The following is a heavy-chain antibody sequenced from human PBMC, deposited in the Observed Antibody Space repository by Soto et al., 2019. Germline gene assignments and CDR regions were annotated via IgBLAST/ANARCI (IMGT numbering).Heavy chain of an antibody. CDR2: IDSDGSGT. V-gene: IGHV3-74*01. J-gene: IGHJ4*02. CDR3: ARVGSGPVN. D-gene: IGHD6-19*01. Sequence: GGSLRLSCAASGFTFSSYAMHWVRQAPGKGLEWVSGIDSDGSGTGYADSVKGRFTISRDNAKNTLYLQMNNVRAEDTAVYYCARVGSGPVNWGQGALVTVSS. CDR1: GFTFSSYA.